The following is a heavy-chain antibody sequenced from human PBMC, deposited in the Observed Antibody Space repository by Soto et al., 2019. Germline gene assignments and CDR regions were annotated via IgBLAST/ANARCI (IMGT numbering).Heavy chain of an antibody. Sequence: SETLSLTCSVSGDSISNLDYFWAWIRQPPGQALEYIGYIYKSATTYYNPSFESRVAISVDTSKSQFSLNVTSVTAADTAVYFCARGRYCLTGRCFPNWFDSWGQGTTVTVSS. J-gene: IGHJ5*01. CDR1: GDSISNLDYF. CDR2: IYKSATT. D-gene: IGHD7-27*01. V-gene: IGHV4-30-4*01. CDR3: ARGRYCLTGRCFPNWFDS.